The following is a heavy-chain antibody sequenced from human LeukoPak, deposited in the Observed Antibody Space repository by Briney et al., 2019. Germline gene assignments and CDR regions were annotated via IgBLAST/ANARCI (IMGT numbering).Heavy chain of an antibody. D-gene: IGHD1-1*01. V-gene: IGHV4-39*01. CDR1: GGSISSSSYY. J-gene: IGHJ4*02. CDR2: IYYSGST. CDR3: ARLDRTVPAYYFDY. Sequence: SETLSLTCTVPGGSISSSSYYWGWIRQPPGKGLEWIGSIYYSGSTYYNPSLKSRVTISVDTSKNQFSLKLSSVTAADTAVYYCARLDRTVPAYYFDYWGQGTLVTVSS.